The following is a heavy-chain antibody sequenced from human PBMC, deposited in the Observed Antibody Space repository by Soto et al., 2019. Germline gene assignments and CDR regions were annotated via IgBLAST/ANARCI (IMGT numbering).Heavy chain of an antibody. CDR3: ASYSIEKGIFDY. V-gene: IGHV4-4*07. CDR1: GGSISSYY. J-gene: IGHJ4*02. D-gene: IGHD6-13*01. Sequence: SETLSLTCTVSGGSISSYYWSWIRQPAGKGLGWIGRIYTSGSTNYNPSLKSRVTMSVDTSKNQFSLKLRSVTAADTAVYYCASYSIEKGIFDYWGQATLVTVSS. CDR2: IYTSGST.